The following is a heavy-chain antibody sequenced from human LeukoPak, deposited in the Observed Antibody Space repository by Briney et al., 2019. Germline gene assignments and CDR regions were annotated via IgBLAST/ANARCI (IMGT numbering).Heavy chain of an antibody. Sequence: SETLSLTCTVSGGSISSYYWSWIRQPPGKGLEWIGYIYYSGGTNYNPSLKSRVTISIDTSKNQFSLKLSSVTAADTAVYYCARRYCSGGGCFPRHFDFWGQGTLVTVSS. D-gene: IGHD2-15*01. CDR1: GGSISSYY. J-gene: IGHJ4*02. V-gene: IGHV4-59*08. CDR2: IYYSGGT. CDR3: ARRYCSGGGCFPRHFDF.